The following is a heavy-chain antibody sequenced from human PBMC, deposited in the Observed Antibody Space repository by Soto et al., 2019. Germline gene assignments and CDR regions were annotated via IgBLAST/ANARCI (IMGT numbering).Heavy chain of an antibody. CDR3: ARAQPRSYYDSSGSFDY. V-gene: IGHV1-69*13. D-gene: IGHD3-22*01. J-gene: IGHJ4*02. CDR1: GGTFSSYA. CDR2: IIPIFGTA. Sequence: SVKVSCKASGGTFSSYAISWVRQAPGQGLEWMGGIIPIFGTANYAQKFQGRVTITADESTSTAYMELSSLRSEDTAVYYCARAQPRSYYDSSGSFDYWGQGTLVTVSS.